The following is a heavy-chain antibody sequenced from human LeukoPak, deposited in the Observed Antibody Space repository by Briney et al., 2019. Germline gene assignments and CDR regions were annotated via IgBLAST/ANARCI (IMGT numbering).Heavy chain of an antibody. V-gene: IGHV4-59*01. D-gene: IGHD3-3*01. CDR2: IYYSGST. CDR3: ARDRNDFWSGYSSHYFDY. CDR1: GASISVYY. Sequence: PSETLSLTCTVSGASISVYYWSWVRQPPGEGLEWIGYIYYSGSTNYNPSLKSRVTISVDTSKNQFSLKLSSVTAADTAVYYCARDRNDFWSGYSSHYFDYWGQGTLVTVSS. J-gene: IGHJ4*02.